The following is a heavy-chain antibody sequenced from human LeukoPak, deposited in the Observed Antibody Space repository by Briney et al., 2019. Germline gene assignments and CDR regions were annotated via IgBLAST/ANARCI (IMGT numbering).Heavy chain of an antibody. CDR2: ISSSSSYI. Sequence: GGSLRLSCAASGFTFSSYSMNWVRRAPGKGLEWVSSISSSSSYIYYADSVKGRFTISRDNAKNSLYLQMNSLRAEDTAVYYCARDFYSGSWDGWYAYWGQGTLVTVSS. V-gene: IGHV3-21*01. J-gene: IGHJ4*02. CDR1: GFTFSSYS. CDR3: ARDFYSGSWDGWYAY. D-gene: IGHD6-19*01.